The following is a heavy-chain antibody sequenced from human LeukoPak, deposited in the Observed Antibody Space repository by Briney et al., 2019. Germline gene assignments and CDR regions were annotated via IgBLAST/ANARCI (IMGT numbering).Heavy chain of an antibody. V-gene: IGHV3-30*18. CDR2: ISYDGSNK. D-gene: IGHD6-19*01. Sequence: PGRSLRLSCAASGITFSSYGMHWVRQAPGKGLEWVAVISYDGSNKYYADSVKGRFTISRDNSKNTLYLQMNSLRAEDTAVYYCAKGSSGWDFDYWGQGTLVTVSS. J-gene: IGHJ4*02. CDR3: AKGSSGWDFDY. CDR1: GITFSSYG.